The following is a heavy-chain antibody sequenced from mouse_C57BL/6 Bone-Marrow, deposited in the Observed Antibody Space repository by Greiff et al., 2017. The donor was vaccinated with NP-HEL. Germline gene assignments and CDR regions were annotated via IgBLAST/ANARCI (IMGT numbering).Heavy chain of an antibody. D-gene: IGHD1-1*01. J-gene: IGHJ4*01. CDR1: GYTFTSYW. CDR2: LHPSDSDT. V-gene: IGHV1-74*01. Sequence: QVQLQQPGAELVKPGASVKVSCKASGYTFTSYWMHWVKQRPGQGLEWIGRLHPSDSDTNYNQKFKGKAPLTVDKSSSTAYMQLSSLTSEDSAVYYCAIRGYYYGSSSYAMDYWGQGTSVTVSS. CDR3: AIRGYYYGSSSYAMDY.